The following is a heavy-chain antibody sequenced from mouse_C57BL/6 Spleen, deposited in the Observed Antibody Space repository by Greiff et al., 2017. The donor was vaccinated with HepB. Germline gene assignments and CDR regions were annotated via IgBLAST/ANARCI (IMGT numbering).Heavy chain of an antibody. CDR3: ARAGANDGYDY. D-gene: IGHD2-3*01. V-gene: IGHV5-16*01. CDR2: INYDGSST. Sequence: DVQLVESEGGLVQPGSSMKLSCTASGSTFSDYYMAWVRQVPEKGLEWVANINYDGSSTYYLDSLKSRFIISRDNAKNILYLQMSSLKSEDTATYYCARAGANDGYDYWGQGTTLTVSS. CDR1: GSTFSDYY. J-gene: IGHJ2*01.